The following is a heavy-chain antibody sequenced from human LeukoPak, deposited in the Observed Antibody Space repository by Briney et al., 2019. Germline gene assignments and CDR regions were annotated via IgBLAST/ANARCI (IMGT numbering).Heavy chain of an antibody. Sequence: SETLSLTCTVSGGSISSGSYYWNWIRQPAGKGLEWIGRFYNSGRTNFNPSLKSRVTISVDTSKNQFSLKLSSVTAADTAVYYCARSMYDFWSGSTNAFDIWGQGTMVTVSS. D-gene: IGHD3-3*01. V-gene: IGHV4-61*02. CDR2: FYNSGRT. CDR3: ARSMYDFWSGSTNAFDI. J-gene: IGHJ3*02. CDR1: GGSISSGSYY.